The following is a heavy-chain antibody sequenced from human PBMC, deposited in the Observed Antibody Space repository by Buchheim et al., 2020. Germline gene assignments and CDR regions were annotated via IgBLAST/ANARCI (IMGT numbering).Heavy chain of an antibody. CDR2: INSDGSGA. J-gene: IGHJ4*02. CDR3: AREGCSDGSCYLDY. Sequence: EVKLVESGGALFQPGGSLRLSCAASGFTFSSYWMNWVRQAPGKGRVWVSRINSDGSGATYADSVKGRFTISRYNAKSTLYLQMNSLRADDTAVYYCAREGCSDGSCYLDYWGQGTL. V-gene: IGHV3-74*01. D-gene: IGHD2-15*01. CDR1: GFTFSSYW.